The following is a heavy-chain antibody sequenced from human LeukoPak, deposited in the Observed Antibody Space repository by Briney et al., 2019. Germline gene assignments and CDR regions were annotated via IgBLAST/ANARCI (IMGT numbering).Heavy chain of an antibody. CDR3: ARTSVPAAISPYCFDS. D-gene: IGHD2-2*02. CDR1: GFTFSSYW. J-gene: IGHJ4*02. CDR2: INSDGSST. V-gene: IGHV3-74*01. Sequence: GGSLRLSCAASGFTFSSYWLHWVRQAPGKGLVWVSRINSDGSSTSYADSVKGRFTISRDNAKNSLYLQMNSLRAEDTAVYYCARTSVPAAISPYCFDSRGQGTLVTVSS.